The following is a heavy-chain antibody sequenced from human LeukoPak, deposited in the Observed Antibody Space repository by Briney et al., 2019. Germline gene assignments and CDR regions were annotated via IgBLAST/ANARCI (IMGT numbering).Heavy chain of an antibody. V-gene: IGHV4-59*08. CDR1: GGSISSYY. D-gene: IGHD2-8*01. CDR2: IYYSGST. J-gene: IGHJ4*02. Sequence: PSETLSLTCIVSGGSISSYYWSWIRQPPGKGLEWIGYIYYSGSTNYNPSLKSRVTISVDTSKNQFSLKLSSVTAADTAVYYCARRGVLMVYATEYYFDYWGQGTLVTVSS. CDR3: ARRGVLMVYATEYYFDY.